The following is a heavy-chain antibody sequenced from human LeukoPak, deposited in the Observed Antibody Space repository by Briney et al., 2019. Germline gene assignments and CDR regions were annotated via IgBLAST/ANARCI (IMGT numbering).Heavy chain of an antibody. CDR2: MYYSGST. V-gene: IGHV4-59*01. D-gene: IGHD2-15*01. J-gene: IGHJ5*02. CDR1: GGSISSYY. Sequence: SETLSLTCTVSGGSISSYYWSWIRQPPGKGLEWIGCMYYSGSTNYNPPLKSRVTISVDTSKNQFSLKLSSVTAADTAVYYCARHPIVVGSKWWFDPWGQGTLVTVSS. CDR3: ARHPIVVGSKWWFDP.